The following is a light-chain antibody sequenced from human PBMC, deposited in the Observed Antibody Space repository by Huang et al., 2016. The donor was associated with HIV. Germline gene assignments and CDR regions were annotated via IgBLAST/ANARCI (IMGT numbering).Light chain of an antibody. CDR3: QQYNNWPPWT. CDR1: QSITSN. V-gene: IGKV3-15*01. J-gene: IGKJ1*01. Sequence: EIVMTQSPATLSVSPGERATLSCRASQSITSNLAGYQQKPGQAPRLLIHAAATRATGTPARFSGSGSGTEFTLSISSLQSEDFAVYYCQQYNNWPPWTFGQGTKVEIK. CDR2: AAA.